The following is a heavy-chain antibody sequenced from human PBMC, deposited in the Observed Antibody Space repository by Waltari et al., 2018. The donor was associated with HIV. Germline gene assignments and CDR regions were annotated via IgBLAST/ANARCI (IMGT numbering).Heavy chain of an antibody. CDR3: ATDEMGKDSSGYYHGAFDI. D-gene: IGHD3-22*01. CDR1: GYTLTELS. Sequence: QVQLVQSGAEVKKPGASVKVSCKVSGYTLTELSMHWVGQAPGKGLEWRGGFDPEDGETIYAQKFQGRVTKTEGKSTDTGYMELSSLRSEDTAVDYCATDEMGKDSSGYYHGAFDIWGQGTMVTVSS. J-gene: IGHJ3*02. V-gene: IGHV1-24*01. CDR2: FDPEDGET.